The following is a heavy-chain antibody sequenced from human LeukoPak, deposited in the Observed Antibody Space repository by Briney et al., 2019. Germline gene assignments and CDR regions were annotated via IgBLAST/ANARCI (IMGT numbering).Heavy chain of an antibody. J-gene: IGHJ4*02. CDR2: ICSSSSYI. CDR3: ARGGYYYDSSGLPYYFDY. D-gene: IGHD3-22*01. CDR1: GFTFSSYS. V-gene: IGHV3-21*01. Sequence: KPGGSLRLSCAASGFTFSSYSMNRVRQAPGKGLEWGSSICSSSSYIYYADSVKGRFTISRDNAKNSLYLQMNSLRAEDTAVYYCARGGYYYDSSGLPYYFDYWGQGTLVTVSS.